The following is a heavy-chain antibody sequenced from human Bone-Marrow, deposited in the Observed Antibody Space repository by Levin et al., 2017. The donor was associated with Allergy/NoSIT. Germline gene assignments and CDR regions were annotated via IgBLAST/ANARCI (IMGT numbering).Heavy chain of an antibody. V-gene: IGHV3-23*01. J-gene: IGHJ4*02. Sequence: GGSLRLSCAVSGFTFTTYAMSWVRQAPGKGLEWVAAISGSGDSTYYADSVKGRFTISRDNSKSTLYLQLNSLRAEDTAVYYCAKSSGATACWGQGTLVTVSS. CDR1: GFTFTTYA. CDR2: ISGSGDST. CDR3: AKSSGATAC. D-gene: IGHD1-26*01.